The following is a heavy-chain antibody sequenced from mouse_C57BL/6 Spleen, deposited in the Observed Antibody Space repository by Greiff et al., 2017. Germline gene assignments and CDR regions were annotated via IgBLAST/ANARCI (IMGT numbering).Heavy chain of an antibody. CDR1: GYTFTSYG. Sequence: QVHVKQSGAELARPGASVKLSCKASGYTFTSYGISWVKQRTGQGLEWIGEIYPRSGNTYYNEKFKGKATLTADKSSSTAYMELRSLTSEDSAVYFCANDYDGEAWFAYWGQGTLVTVSA. D-gene: IGHD2-4*01. CDR2: IYPRSGNT. CDR3: ANDYDGEAWFAY. V-gene: IGHV1-81*01. J-gene: IGHJ3*01.